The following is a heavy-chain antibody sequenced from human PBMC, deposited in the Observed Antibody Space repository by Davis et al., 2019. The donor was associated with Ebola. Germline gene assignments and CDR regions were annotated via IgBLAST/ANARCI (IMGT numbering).Heavy chain of an antibody. J-gene: IGHJ5*02. CDR2: INHSGST. CDR1: GGSFSGYY. Sequence: PSETLSLTCAVYGGSFSGYYWSWIRQPPGKELEWIGEINHSGSTNYNPSLKSRVTISVDTSKNQFSLKLSSVTAADTAVYYCARRQGSSWYRWNWFDPWGQGTLVTVSS. V-gene: IGHV4-34*01. D-gene: IGHD6-13*01. CDR3: ARRQGSSWYRWNWFDP.